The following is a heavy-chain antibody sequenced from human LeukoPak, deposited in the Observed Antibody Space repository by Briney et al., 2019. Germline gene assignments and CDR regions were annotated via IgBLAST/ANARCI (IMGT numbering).Heavy chain of an antibody. CDR1: GFSFNSYA. J-gene: IGHJ4*02. Sequence: QPGRSLRLSCAASGFSFNSYAMHWVRQAPGKGLEWVAVMSNDGNKKDYAESVKVRFTISRDTSKKTLYLQMNSLRVEDTAVYYCARGKNEWHQLVNYYFDYWGQGTLLTVSS. CDR2: MSNDGNKK. V-gene: IGHV3-30-3*01. D-gene: IGHD6-13*01. CDR3: ARGKNEWHQLVNYYFDY.